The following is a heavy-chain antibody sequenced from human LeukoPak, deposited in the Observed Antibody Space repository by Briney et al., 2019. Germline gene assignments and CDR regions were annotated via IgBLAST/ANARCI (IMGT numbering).Heavy chain of an antibody. V-gene: IGHV1-46*01. Sequence: ASVKVPCKASGYIFTSYYIHWMRQAPGQGLEWMGIIIPSSGSTSSAQKFQGRVTMTRDTSTSTVSMELSSLRSEDTALYYCARKDRFEAFDIWGQGTMLIVSS. J-gene: IGHJ3*02. CDR3: ARKDRFEAFDI. CDR1: GYIFTSYY. CDR2: IIPSSGST.